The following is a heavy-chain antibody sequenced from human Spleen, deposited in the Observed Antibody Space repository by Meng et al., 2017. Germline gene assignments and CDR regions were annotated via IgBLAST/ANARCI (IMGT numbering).Heavy chain of an antibody. J-gene: IGHJ4*02. CDR3: ARDEDISAAGKLFGDY. CDR2: INPKSGDT. CDR1: GVTFSNYA. D-gene: IGHD6-25*01. Sequence: ASVKVSCKASGVTFSNYAISWVRRAPGQGLEWMGRINPKSGDTHYAQKFQARVTMTGDTSISTAYMELSGLRSDDTAMYYCARDEDISAAGKLFGDYWGQGTLVTVSS. V-gene: IGHV1-2*06.